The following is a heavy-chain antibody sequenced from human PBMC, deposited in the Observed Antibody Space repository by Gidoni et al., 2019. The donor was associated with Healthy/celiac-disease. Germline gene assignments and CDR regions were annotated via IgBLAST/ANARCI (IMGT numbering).Heavy chain of an antibody. CDR2: ISGSGGST. CDR1: GCTFSSYA. D-gene: IGHD2-15*01. Sequence: EVQLLESGGGLVQPGGSLRLSCAASGCTFSSYAMSWVRQAPGKGLEWVSAISGSGGSTYYADSVKGRFTISRDNSKNTLYLQMNSLRAEDTAVYYCAKSDCSGGSCTYYYYYYMDVWGKGTTVTVSS. V-gene: IGHV3-23*01. J-gene: IGHJ6*03. CDR3: AKSDCSGGSCTYYYYYYMDV.